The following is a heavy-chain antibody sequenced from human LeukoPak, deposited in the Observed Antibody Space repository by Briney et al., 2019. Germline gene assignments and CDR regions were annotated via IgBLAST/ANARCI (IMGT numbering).Heavy chain of an antibody. Sequence: GGSLRLSCAASGFTFSSYAMHWVRQAPGKGLEYVSAISSNGGSTYYANSVKGRFTISRDNSKNTLYLQMGSLRAEDMAVYYCASDGGFWIPLHWGQGTLVTVSS. CDR3: ASDGGFWIPLH. J-gene: IGHJ4*02. CDR2: ISSNGGST. D-gene: IGHD3-3*01. V-gene: IGHV3-64*01. CDR1: GFTFSSYA.